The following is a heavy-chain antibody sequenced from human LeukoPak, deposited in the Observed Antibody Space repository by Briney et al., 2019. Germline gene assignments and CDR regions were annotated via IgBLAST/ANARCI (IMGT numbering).Heavy chain of an antibody. CDR3: AKGSSWLYPDWYFDL. CDR2: IGSSVTST. V-gene: IGHV3-23*01. CDR1: GFTFSSYA. J-gene: IGHJ2*01. D-gene: IGHD3-22*01. Sequence: PGGSLRLSCAASGFTFSSYAMGWVRQAPGKGLEWVSAIGSSVTSTYYADSVKGRFTISRDNSKNTLYLQMNSLRAEDTAVYYCAKGSSWLYPDWYFDLWGRGTLVIVSS.